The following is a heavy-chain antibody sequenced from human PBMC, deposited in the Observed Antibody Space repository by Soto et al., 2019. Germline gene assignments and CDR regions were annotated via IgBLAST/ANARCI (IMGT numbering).Heavy chain of an antibody. CDR1: GGSISSSTSY. CDR2: VYHSGRT. CDR3: ARLGIVVMVEAHDAFDL. D-gene: IGHD2-15*01. Sequence: SETLSLTCTVSGGSISSSTSYWGWIRQTPGKGLEWIGSVYHSGRTYYNPSLESRVTMSVDTSKNQFSLKLTSVTAEDTAVYYCARLGIVVMVEAHDAFDLWGPGTMVTVSS. J-gene: IGHJ3*01. V-gene: IGHV4-39*01.